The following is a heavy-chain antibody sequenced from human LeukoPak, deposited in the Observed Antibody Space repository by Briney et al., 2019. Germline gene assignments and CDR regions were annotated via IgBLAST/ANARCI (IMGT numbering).Heavy chain of an antibody. CDR3: ARLYSSSEAWFDP. Sequence: ASVKVSCKASGGTFSSYAISWVRQAPGQGLEWMGRIIPIFGTANYAQKFQGRVTMTRDTSTSTVYMELSSLRSEDTAVYYCARLYSSSEAWFDPWGQGTLVTVSS. CDR2: IIPIFGTA. D-gene: IGHD6-13*01. CDR1: GGTFSSYA. V-gene: IGHV1-69*05. J-gene: IGHJ5*02.